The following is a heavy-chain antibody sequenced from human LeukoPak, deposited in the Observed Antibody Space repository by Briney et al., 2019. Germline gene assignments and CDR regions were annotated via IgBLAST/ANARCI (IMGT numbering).Heavy chain of an antibody. J-gene: IGHJ4*02. CDR3: ARGTTSEDYDILTGYYNDQADY. CDR1: GGTFSSYA. CDR2: IIPILGIA. Sequence: ASVKVSCKASGGTFSSYAISWVRQAPGQGLEWMGRIIPILGIANYAQKFQGRVTITADKSTSTAYMELSSLRSEDTAVYYCARGTTSEDYDILTGYYNDQADYWGQGTLVTVSS. D-gene: IGHD3-9*01. V-gene: IGHV1-69*04.